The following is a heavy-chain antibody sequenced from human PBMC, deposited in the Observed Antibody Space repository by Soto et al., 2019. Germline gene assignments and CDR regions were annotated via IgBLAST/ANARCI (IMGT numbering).Heavy chain of an antibody. J-gene: IGHJ6*02. CDR3: AWGAAADGMDV. CDR2: ISYDGSNK. Sequence: SLRLSCAASGFTFSSYAMHWVRQAPGKGLEWVAVISYDGSNKYYADSVKGRFTISRDNSKNTLYLQMNSLRAEDTAVYYCAWGAAADGMDVWGQGTTVTVSS. D-gene: IGHD6-13*01. CDR1: GFTFSSYA. V-gene: IGHV3-30-3*01.